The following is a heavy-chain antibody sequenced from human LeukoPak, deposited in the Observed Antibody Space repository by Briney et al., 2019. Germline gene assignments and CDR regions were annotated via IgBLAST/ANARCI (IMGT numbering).Heavy chain of an antibody. J-gene: IGHJ4*02. D-gene: IGHD6-13*01. CDR1: GFTFRKYW. CDR3: ASIYIAAAGSGRDY. Sequence: PGGSLRLSCAASGFTFRKYWMSWVRQAPGKGLEWVANINQDGSETYYADSVKGRFTISRDNAEKSLSLQMNSLRAEDTAVYYCASIYIAAAGSGRDYWGQGTLVTVSS. CDR2: INQDGSET. V-gene: IGHV3-7*01.